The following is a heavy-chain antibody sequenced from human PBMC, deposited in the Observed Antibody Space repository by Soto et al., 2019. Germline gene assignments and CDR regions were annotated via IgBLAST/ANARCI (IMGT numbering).Heavy chain of an antibody. CDR3: AAELGFGKLSVV. CDR2: IIPLFGTT. Sequence: QVQVVQSGVEVRRPGSSVKVSCKASGDTFKNCVISWVRQAPGQGLEWMGGIIPLFGTTDFAQTFQGRLTITTDESTTTAYMELSWLRSEDTATYYCAAELGFGKLSVVWGQGTTVIVSS. J-gene: IGHJ6*02. D-gene: IGHD3-10*01. CDR1: GDTFKNCV. V-gene: IGHV1-69*01.